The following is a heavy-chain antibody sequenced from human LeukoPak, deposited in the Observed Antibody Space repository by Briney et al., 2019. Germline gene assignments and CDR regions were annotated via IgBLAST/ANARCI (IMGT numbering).Heavy chain of an antibody. D-gene: IGHD3-3*02. Sequence: GGSLRLSCAASGFTFSSYSMTWVRQAPGKGLEWVSSFTSGSRSIYYADSVKGRFTISRDNAKNTLYLQMNSLRAEDTAVYYCARGIRDYWGQGTLVTVSS. J-gene: IGHJ4*02. CDR2: FTSGSRSI. CDR3: ARGIRDY. CDR1: GFTFSSYS. V-gene: IGHV3-21*01.